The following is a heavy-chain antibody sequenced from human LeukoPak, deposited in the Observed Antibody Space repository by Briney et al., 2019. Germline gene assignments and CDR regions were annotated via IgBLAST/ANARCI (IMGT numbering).Heavy chain of an antibody. V-gene: IGHV3-23*01. CDR1: GFTFSSYA. D-gene: IGHD2-21*01. Sequence: PGGSLRLSCAASGFTFSSYAMSWVRQAPGKGLEWVSVITGGGGNTYYADSVKGRFTISRDNSKNTLYLQMNSLRAEDTVVYYCARALYRQHIVVVNAKNYWYFDLWGRGTLVTVSS. CDR2: ITGGGGNT. CDR3: ARALYRQHIVVVNAKNYWYFDL. J-gene: IGHJ2*01.